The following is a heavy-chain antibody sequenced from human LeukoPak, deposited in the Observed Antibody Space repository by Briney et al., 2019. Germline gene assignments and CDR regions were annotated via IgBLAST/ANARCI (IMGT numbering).Heavy chain of an antibody. CDR2: IYYSGST. Sequence: PSETLSLTCTVSGGSISSYYWSWLRQPPGKGLEWIGYIYYSGSTNYNPSLKSRVTIPVDTSKNQFSLKLSSVTAADTAVYYCARVLDYGGSTFDYWGQGTLVTVSS. CDR1: GGSISSYY. D-gene: IGHD4-23*01. CDR3: ARVLDYGGSTFDY. V-gene: IGHV4-59*01. J-gene: IGHJ4*02.